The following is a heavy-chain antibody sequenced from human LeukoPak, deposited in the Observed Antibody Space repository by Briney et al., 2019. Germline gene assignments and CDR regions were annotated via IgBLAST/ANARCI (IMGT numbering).Heavy chain of an antibody. CDR2: ISGSGDST. CDR3: AKRSPYGDSASAYFDY. J-gene: IGHJ4*02. D-gene: IGHD4-17*01. CDR1: GFTFSSHG. Sequence: GGSLRLSCAASGFTFSSHGMSWVRQAPGKGLEWVSAISGSGDSTYYADSVKGRFTISRDNSKNTLYLQMNSLRAEDTAVYYCAKRSPYGDSASAYFDYWGQGTLVTVSS. V-gene: IGHV3-23*01.